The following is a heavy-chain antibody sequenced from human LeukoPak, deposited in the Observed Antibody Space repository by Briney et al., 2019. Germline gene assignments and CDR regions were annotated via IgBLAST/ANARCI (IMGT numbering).Heavy chain of an antibody. J-gene: IGHJ4*02. Sequence: GGSLRLSCAASGFTVSSNYMSWVRQAPGKGLEWVSVIYSGGSTYYADSVKGRFTISRDYSKNTLYLQMNSLRAEDTAVYYCARVSGYYQPNFDYWGQGTLVTVSS. V-gene: IGHV3-66*02. D-gene: IGHD3-22*01. CDR1: GFTVSSNY. CDR3: ARVSGYYQPNFDY. CDR2: IYSGGST.